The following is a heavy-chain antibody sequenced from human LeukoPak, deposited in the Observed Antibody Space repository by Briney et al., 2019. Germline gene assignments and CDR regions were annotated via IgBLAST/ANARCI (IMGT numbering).Heavy chain of an antibody. CDR2: IDRSYSYT. CDR3: ARLLLYDSVYYYGIVV. J-gene: IGHJ6*01. D-gene: IGHD3-3*01. V-gene: IGHV5-10-1*01. Sequence: GESLKISCTGSGYSFPSYWISWVRQAPGKGLEWMGRIDRSYSYTNYSPSFQGHVTIAADKYISTAYLQWSSLKASDTAMYYCARLLLYDSVYYYGIVVWGQGTAVSVS. CDR1: GYSFPSYW.